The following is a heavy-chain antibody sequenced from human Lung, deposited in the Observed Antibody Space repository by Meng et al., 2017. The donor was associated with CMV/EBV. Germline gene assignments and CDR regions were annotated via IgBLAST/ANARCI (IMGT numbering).Heavy chain of an antibody. Sequence: ESXKISCAASGFTFSSFAMSWVRQAPGRSLEWVSGVSSSGGTTSYADSVKGRFIISRDNSRNTVYLQMNSLRAEDTAIYYCAKPPAYYSSWGQGTLVTVSS. J-gene: IGHJ5*02. CDR2: VSSSGGTT. CDR1: GFTFSSFA. CDR3: AKPPAYYSS. D-gene: IGHD3-16*01. V-gene: IGHV3-23*01.